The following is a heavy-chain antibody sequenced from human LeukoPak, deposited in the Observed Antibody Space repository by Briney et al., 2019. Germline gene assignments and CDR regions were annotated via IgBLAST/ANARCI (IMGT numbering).Heavy chain of an antibody. V-gene: IGHV3-30*18. CDR1: GFTFSSYG. J-gene: IGHJ4*02. Sequence: GGSLRLSCAASGFTFSSYGMHWVRQAPGKGLEWVAVISYDGSNKYYADSVKGRFTISRDNSKNTLYLQMNSLRAEDTAVYYCAKGSLYDIPGHDYWGQGTLVTVSS. CDR3: AKGSLYDIPGHDY. CDR2: ISYDGSNK. D-gene: IGHD3-9*01.